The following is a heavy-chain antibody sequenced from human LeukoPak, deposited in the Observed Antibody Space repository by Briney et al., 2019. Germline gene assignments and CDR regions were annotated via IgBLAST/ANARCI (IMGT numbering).Heavy chain of an antibody. CDR3: ARDGLYYDFWSGYYKGGSDYYYGMDV. D-gene: IGHD3-3*01. CDR1: GYTFTGYY. V-gene: IGHV1-69*13. J-gene: IGHJ6*02. CDR2: IIPIFGTA. Sequence: AASVKVSCKASGYTFTGYYMHWVRQAPGQGLEWMGGIIPIFGTANYAQKFQGRVTITADESTSTACMELSSLRSEDTAVYYCARDGLYYDFWSGYYKGGSDYYYGMDVWGQGTTVTVSS.